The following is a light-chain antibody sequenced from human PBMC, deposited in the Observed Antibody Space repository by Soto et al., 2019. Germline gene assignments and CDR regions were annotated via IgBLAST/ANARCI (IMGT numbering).Light chain of an antibody. CDR3: QQYGSSPVT. V-gene: IGKV3-20*01. Sequence: EIVLTQSPGTRSLSPGERATLSCRASQSVSSSYLAWYQQKPGQAPRLLIYGASSRATGIPDRFSGSGSGTDFTLTISRLEPADFTVEYCQQYGSSPVTFGQGTKLVIK. CDR2: GAS. CDR1: QSVSSSY. J-gene: IGKJ2*01.